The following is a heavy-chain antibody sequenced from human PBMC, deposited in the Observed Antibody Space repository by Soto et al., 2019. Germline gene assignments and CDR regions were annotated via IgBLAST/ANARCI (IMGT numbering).Heavy chain of an antibody. D-gene: IGHD3-9*01. Sequence: SETLSLTCAVSGGSISSGGYSWSWIRQPPGKGLEWIGYIYHSGSTYYNPSLKSRVTISVDRSKNQFSLKLSSVTAADTAVYYCARGLYFGDAFEIWGQGKMVTV. J-gene: IGHJ3*02. V-gene: IGHV4-30-2*01. CDR2: IYHSGST. CDR1: GGSISSGGYS. CDR3: ARGLYFGDAFEI.